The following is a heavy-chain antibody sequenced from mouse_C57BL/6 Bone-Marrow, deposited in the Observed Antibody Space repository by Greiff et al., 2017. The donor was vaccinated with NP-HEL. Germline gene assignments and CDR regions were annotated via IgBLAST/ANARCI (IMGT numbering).Heavy chain of an antibody. V-gene: IGHV2-6-1*01. D-gene: IGHD1-1*01. Sequence: VKLMESGPGLVAPSQSLSITCTVSGFSLTSYGVHWVRQPPGKGLEWLVVIWSDGSTTYNSALKSRLSLSKDNSKSQVFLKMNSLQTDDTAMYYCARQDYGSSYWYFDVWGTGTTVTVSS. CDR3: ARQDYGSSYWYFDV. J-gene: IGHJ1*03. CDR2: IWSDGST. CDR1: GFSLTSYG.